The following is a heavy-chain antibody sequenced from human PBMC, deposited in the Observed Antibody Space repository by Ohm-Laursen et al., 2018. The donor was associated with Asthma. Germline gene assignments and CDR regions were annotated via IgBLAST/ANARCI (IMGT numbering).Heavy chain of an antibody. V-gene: IGHV1-2*06. CDR3: ARGRVGHTSPFDF. J-gene: IGHJ4*02. Sequence: SVKVSCKVSGYTFTGYYMHWVRQAPGQGLEWMGRINPNSGGTDYAQKFQGRVTMTRDTSISTAYMELSRLRSDDTAVYYCARGRVGHTSPFDFWGQGLLVTVSS. CDR1: GYTFTGYY. CDR2: INPNSGGT. D-gene: IGHD1-26*01.